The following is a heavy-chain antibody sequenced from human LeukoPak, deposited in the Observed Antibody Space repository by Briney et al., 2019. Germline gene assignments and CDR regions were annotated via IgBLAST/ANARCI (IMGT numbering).Heavy chain of an antibody. D-gene: IGHD1-1*01. Sequence: PGRSLRLSCAASGFTFSSYGMHWVRQAPGKGLEWVAVIWYDGSNKYYADSVKGRFTISRDNSKNTLYLQMNSLRAEDTAAYYCARASIYNYYFDYWGQGTLVTVSS. CDR2: IWYDGSNK. V-gene: IGHV3-33*01. J-gene: IGHJ4*02. CDR1: GFTFSSYG. CDR3: ARASIYNYYFDY.